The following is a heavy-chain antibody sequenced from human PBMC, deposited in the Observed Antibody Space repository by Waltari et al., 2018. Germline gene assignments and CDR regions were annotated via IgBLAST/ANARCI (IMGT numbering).Heavy chain of an antibody. V-gene: IGHV3-23*01. J-gene: IGHJ4*02. CDR2: ISASGDNT. CDR3: TKDLNSTPYYFDY. D-gene: IGHD2-2*01. CDR1: GFTFNSYA. Sequence: EVQLLESGGGLVQPGGSLRLSCVVSGFTFNSYALSWVRPSPGKGLDWVSGISASGDNTYYADSVRGRFTISRDNSKNTLYLQLNSLRAEDTALYYCTKDLNSTPYYFDYWGQGTLVTVSS.